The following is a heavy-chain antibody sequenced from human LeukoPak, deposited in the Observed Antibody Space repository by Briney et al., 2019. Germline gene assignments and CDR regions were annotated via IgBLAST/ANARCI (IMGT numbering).Heavy chain of an antibody. CDR3: ARGVFFWSGPTKGWFDP. D-gene: IGHD3-3*01. Sequence: SETLSLTCAVYGGSFSGYYWSWIRQPPGKGLGWIGEINHSGSTNYNPSLKSRVTISVDTSKNQFSLKLSSVTAADTAVYYCARGVFFWSGPTKGWFDPWGQGTLVTVSS. J-gene: IGHJ5*02. CDR2: INHSGST. CDR1: GGSFSGYY. V-gene: IGHV4-34*01.